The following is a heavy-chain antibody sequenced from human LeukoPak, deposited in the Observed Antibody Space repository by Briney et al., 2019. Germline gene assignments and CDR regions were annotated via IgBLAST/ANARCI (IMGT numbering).Heavy chain of an antibody. CDR1: GYTFTSYD. D-gene: IGHD1-1*01. J-gene: IGHJ4*02. CDR2: MNPNIGNT. CDR3: ARRGTTPFGY. Sequence: ASVKVSCKASGYTFTSYDFNWVRQAPGQGLEWIRWMNPNIGNTGYAQKFQGRVTMTRDISISTAYMELSSLRSEDTAVYYCARRGTTPFGYWGQGTLVTVSS. V-gene: IGHV1-8*01.